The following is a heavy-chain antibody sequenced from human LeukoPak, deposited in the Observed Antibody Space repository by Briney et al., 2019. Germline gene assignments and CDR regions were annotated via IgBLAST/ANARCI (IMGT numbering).Heavy chain of an antibody. Sequence: SVKVSCKASGGTFSSYAISWVRQAPGQGLEWMGGIIPIFGTANYAQKFQGRVTITADESTSTAYMELSSLRSEDTAVYYCARDPLPPGIAAAGTWGAFDIWGQGTMVTVSS. CDR3: ARDPLPPGIAAAGTWGAFDI. D-gene: IGHD6-13*01. CDR2: IIPIFGTA. V-gene: IGHV1-69*13. J-gene: IGHJ3*02. CDR1: GGTFSSYA.